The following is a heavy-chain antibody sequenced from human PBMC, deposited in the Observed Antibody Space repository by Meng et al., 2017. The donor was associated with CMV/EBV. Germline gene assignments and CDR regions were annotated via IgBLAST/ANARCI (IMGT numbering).Heavy chain of an antibody. Sequence: SCDPISISTYHWGGLRQPPWKGLEWIGSIYYSGSTYYNPSLKSRVTISVDTSKNQFSLKLSSATAADTAVYYWARDRGYSYGDGFDPWGQGTLVTVSS. CDR3: ARDRGYSYGDGFDP. CDR2: IYYSGST. V-gene: IGHV4-39*07. CDR1: CDPISISTYH. D-gene: IGHD5-18*01. J-gene: IGHJ5*02.